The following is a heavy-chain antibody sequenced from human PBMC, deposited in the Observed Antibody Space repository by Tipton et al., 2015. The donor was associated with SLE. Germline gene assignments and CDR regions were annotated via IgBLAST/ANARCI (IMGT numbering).Heavy chain of an antibody. CDR1: GGSINGYY. CDR2: IYTSGST. D-gene: IGHD2-15*01. CDR3: ARGSVVADDY. J-gene: IGHJ4*02. V-gene: IGHV4-4*08. Sequence: LRLSCTVSGGSINGYYWNWIRQPAGKGLEWIGYIYTSGSTNYNPSLKSRVTISVDTSKNQLSLTLKYVTAADTAVYYCARGSVVADDYWGQGTLVTVSS.